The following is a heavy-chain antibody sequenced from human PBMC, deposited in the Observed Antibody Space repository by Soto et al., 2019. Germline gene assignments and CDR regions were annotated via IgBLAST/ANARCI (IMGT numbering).Heavy chain of an antibody. D-gene: IGHD2-15*01. CDR3: ARFVYCSGCSCSVDAFDI. Sequence: SETLSLTCTVSGGSIISYYWSWILQPPGKGLEWIGYIYYSGSTNYNPSLKSRVTISVDTSKNQFSLKLSSVTAADTAVYYCARFVYCSGCSCSVDAFDICGQGTMVTVSS. J-gene: IGHJ3*02. V-gene: IGHV4-59*01. CDR2: IYYSGST. CDR1: GGSIISYY.